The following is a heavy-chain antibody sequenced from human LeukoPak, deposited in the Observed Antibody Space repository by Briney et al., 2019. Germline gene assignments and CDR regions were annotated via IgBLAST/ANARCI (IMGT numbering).Heavy chain of an antibody. D-gene: IGHD5-24*01. CDR1: GFIFSTYW. CDR2: IWFDGSTK. V-gene: IGHV3-33*08. CDR3: ARSISRDGYNNFDY. J-gene: IGHJ4*02. Sequence: GGSLRLSCAASGFIFSTYWMSWVRQAPGKGLEWVAVIWFDGSTKYHADSVKGRFTISRDNPKNTLYLQMNSLRAEDTAVYYCARSISRDGYNNFDYWGQGTLVTVSS.